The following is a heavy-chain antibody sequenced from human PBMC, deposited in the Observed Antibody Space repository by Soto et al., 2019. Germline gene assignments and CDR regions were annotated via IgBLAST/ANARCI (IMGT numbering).Heavy chain of an antibody. CDR2: VYPGDSNI. D-gene: IGHD3-3*02. CDR3: ARQLRHISHS. V-gene: IGHV5-51*01. Sequence: DSRKISGEGSGYRLSSYWIVWVGQMPGKGLEWMGIVYPGDSNIRYRPSFQGHFTISADQAVSTAYLQWSSLKASDTAMYYCARQLRHISHSWGQGPLVTVSS. J-gene: IGHJ4*02. CDR1: GYRLSSYW.